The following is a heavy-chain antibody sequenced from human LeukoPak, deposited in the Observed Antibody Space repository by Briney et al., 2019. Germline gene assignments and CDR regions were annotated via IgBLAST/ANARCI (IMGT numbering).Heavy chain of an antibody. CDR1: GFTFSDYY. D-gene: IGHD3-10*01. CDR3: ARDRVTMVRGVPDS. Sequence: GGSLRLSCAASGFTFSDYYMSWIRQAPGNGLEWVSYISGSGSTIYYADSVKCRFTISRDNGKNSLYLQMNSLRAEDTAVYYCARDRVTMVRGVPDSWGQGTLVSVSS. CDR2: ISGSGSTI. J-gene: IGHJ4*02. V-gene: IGHV3-11*01.